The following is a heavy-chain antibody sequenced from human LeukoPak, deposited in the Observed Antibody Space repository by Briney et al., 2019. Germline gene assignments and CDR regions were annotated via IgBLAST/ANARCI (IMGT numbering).Heavy chain of an antibody. D-gene: IGHD3-22*01. V-gene: IGHV1-2*02. Sequence: GASVKVSCKASGYTFTGYYMHWVRQAPGQGLEWMGWINPDSGGTNYAQKFQGRVTMTRDTSISTAYMQLSRLSSDDTAVYYCARVDDRGHYYDSSGPRKLFDYWGQGAQVAVSS. J-gene: IGHJ4*02. CDR1: GYTFTGYY. CDR2: INPDSGGT. CDR3: ARVDDRGHYYDSSGPRKLFDY.